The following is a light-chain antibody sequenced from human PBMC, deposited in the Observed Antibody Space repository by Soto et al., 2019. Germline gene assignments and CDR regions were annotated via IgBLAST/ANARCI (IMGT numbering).Light chain of an antibody. Sequence: DIQMTQSPSSLSASVGDRVTITCRASQSISKFLNWYQQKPGNAPKLLIFAASSLQSGVPSRFSGSGSGTDFTLTISSLQPEDFATYYCQQTYITPPLTFGPGTKVDIK. CDR3: QQTYITPPLT. J-gene: IGKJ3*01. V-gene: IGKV1-39*01. CDR1: QSISKF. CDR2: AAS.